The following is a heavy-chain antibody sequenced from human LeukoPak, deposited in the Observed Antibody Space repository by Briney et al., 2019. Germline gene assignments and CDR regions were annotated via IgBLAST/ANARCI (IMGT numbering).Heavy chain of an antibody. J-gene: IGHJ5*02. D-gene: IGHD1-7*01. Sequence: ASVKVSCKASGGTFSSYAISWVRQAPGQGLEWMGGIIPIFGTANYAQKSQGRVTITADKSTSTAYMELSRLRSDDTAVYYCARDDNWNYFNWFDPWGQGTLVTVSS. CDR1: GGTFSSYA. CDR3: ARDDNWNYFNWFDP. CDR2: IIPIFGTA. V-gene: IGHV1-69*06.